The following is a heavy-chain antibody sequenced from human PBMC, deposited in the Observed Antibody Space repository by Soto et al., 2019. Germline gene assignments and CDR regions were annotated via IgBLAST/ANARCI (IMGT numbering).Heavy chain of an antibody. CDR2: ITPMFGTA. Sequence: QVQLVQSGAEVKKPGSSVKVSCKAYGGTFSSYPIRWLRQAPGQGLEWMGGITPMFGTANYVQKFQGRVMITADESTTTVYMELSSLRSEDTAMYYCARDASKSQNYRGMDVWGQGTTVTVTS. V-gene: IGHV1-69*12. D-gene: IGHD3-16*02. CDR1: GGTFSSYP. CDR3: ARDASKSQNYRGMDV. J-gene: IGHJ6*02.